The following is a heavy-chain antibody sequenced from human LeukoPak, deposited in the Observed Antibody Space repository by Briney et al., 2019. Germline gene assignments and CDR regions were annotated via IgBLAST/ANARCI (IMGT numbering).Heavy chain of an antibody. V-gene: IGHV4-59*08. J-gene: IGHJ3*02. D-gene: IGHD3-16*01. CDR2: IYYSGST. CDR3: ARPLYYVVAFDI. CDR1: GGSISSYY. Sequence: SETLSLTCTVSGGSISSYYWSWIRQPPGKGLEWIGYIYYSGSTNYNPSLKSRVTISVDTSKNQFSLKLSSVTAADTAVYYCARPLYYVVAFDIWGQGTMVTVSS.